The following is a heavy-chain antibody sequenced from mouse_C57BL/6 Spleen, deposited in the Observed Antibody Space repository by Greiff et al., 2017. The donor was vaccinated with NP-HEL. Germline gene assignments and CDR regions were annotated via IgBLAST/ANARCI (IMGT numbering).Heavy chain of an antibody. CDR1: GFTFSSYA. J-gene: IGHJ2*01. CDR2: ISDGGSYT. V-gene: IGHV5-4*01. CDR3: AREKAYYSNYNYFDY. Sequence: EVKLVESGGGLVKPGGSLKLSCAASGFTFSSYAMSWVRQTPEKRLEWVATISDGGSYTYYPDNVKGRFTISRDNAKNNLYLQMSHLKSEDTAMYYCAREKAYYSNYNYFDYWGQGTTLTVSS. D-gene: IGHD2-5*01.